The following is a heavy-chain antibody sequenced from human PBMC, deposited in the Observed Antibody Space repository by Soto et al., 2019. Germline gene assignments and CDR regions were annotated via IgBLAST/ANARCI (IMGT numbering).Heavy chain of an antibody. V-gene: IGHV4-4*02. D-gene: IGHD1-26*01. CDR3: ARFLVGARGDYFDY. J-gene: IGHJ4*02. Sequence: SETLSLTCAVSGGSISSSNWWSWVRQPPGKGLEWIGEIYHSGSTNYNPSLKSRVTISVDKSKNQFSLKLSSVTAADTAVYYCARFLVGARGDYFDYWGQGTLVTVSS. CDR1: GGSISSSNW. CDR2: IYHSGST.